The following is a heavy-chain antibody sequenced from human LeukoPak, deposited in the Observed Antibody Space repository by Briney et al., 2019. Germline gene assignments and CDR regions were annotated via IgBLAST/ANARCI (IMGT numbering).Heavy chain of an antibody. D-gene: IGHD3-22*01. J-gene: IGHJ6*03. CDR1: GGSISSYY. CDR2: IYTSGST. V-gene: IGHV4-4*07. CDR3: ARGAPLFDSSGYYYMDV. Sequence: PSETLSLTCTVSGGSISSYYWSWIRQPAGKGLEWIGRIYTSGSTNYNPSLKSRVTMSVDTSKNQFSLKLSSVTAADTAVYYCARGAPLFDSSGYYYMDVWGKGTTVTVSS.